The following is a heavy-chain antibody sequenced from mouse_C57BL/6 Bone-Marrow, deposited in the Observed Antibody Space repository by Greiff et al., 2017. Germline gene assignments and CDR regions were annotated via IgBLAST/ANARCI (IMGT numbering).Heavy chain of an antibody. J-gene: IGHJ2*01. D-gene: IGHD2-4*01. CDR1: GYSITSGYY. V-gene: IGHV3-6*01. CDR3: ASDDYEADY. Sequence: EVQLVESGPGLVKPSQSLSLTCSVTGYSITSGYYWNWIRQFPGNKLEWMGYISYDGSNNYNPSLTNRISITHDTSKNQFFLKLNSVTAEDTATYCYASDDYEADYWGQGTTLTVSS. CDR2: ISYDGSN.